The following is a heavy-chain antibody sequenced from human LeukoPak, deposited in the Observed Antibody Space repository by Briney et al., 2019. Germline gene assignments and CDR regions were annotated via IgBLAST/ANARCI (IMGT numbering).Heavy chain of an antibody. V-gene: IGHV3-30*18. CDR1: GFTFSSYG. D-gene: IGHD5-24*01. J-gene: IGHJ5*02. CDR3: AKEAGDGYNYNPHNWFDP. CDR2: ISYDGSNK. Sequence: GGSLRLSCAASGFTFSSYGMHWVRQAPGKGLEWVAVISYDGSNKYYADSVKGRFTISRDNSKNTLYLQMNSLRAEDTAVYYCAKEAGDGYNYNPHNWFDPWGQGTLVTVSS.